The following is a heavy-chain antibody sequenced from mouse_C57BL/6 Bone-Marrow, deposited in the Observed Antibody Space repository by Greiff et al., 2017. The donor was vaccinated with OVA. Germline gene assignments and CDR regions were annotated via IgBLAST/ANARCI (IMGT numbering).Heavy chain of an antibody. CDR3: AITTVVAIDY. J-gene: IGHJ2*01. CDR2: IYPGDGDT. Sequence: QVQLQQSGPELVKPGASVKISCKASGYAFSSSWMNWVKQRPGKGLEWIGRIYPGDGDTNYNGKFKGKATLTADKSSSTAYMQLSSLTSEDSAVYFCAITTVVAIDYWGQGTTLTVSS. V-gene: IGHV1-82*01. D-gene: IGHD1-1*01. CDR1: GYAFSSSW.